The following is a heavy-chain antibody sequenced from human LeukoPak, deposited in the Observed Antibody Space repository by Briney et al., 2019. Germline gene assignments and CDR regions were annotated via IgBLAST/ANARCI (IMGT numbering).Heavy chain of an antibody. CDR3: VRELPPVVQYYFDH. J-gene: IGHJ4*02. CDR2: IWYDGGNI. CDR1: GFTISDYG. D-gene: IGHD2-21*01. V-gene: IGHV3-33*01. Sequence: GGSLRLSCAASGFTISDYGMHWVRQAPGKGLEWVAVIWYDGGNIYYADSVKGRFTISRDNSRNTLYLQMNSLRAEDTAVYYCVRELPPVVQYYFDHWGPGTLVTVSS.